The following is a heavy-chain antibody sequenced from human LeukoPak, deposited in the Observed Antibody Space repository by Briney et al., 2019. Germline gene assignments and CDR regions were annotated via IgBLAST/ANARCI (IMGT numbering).Heavy chain of an antibody. CDR2: ISASGSAT. D-gene: IGHD3-3*01. CDR1: GFIFSNYG. V-gene: IGHV3-23*01. J-gene: IGHJ4*02. CDR3: AKDLYLRDFSSGYFDY. Sequence: GGSLRLSCAASGFIFSNYGMNWVRQPPGKGLEWVAAISASGSATSYADSVRGRFTISRDNSKSTTYLQMNSLRAEDTAVLYCAKDLYLRDFSSGYFDYWGQGIPVTVSS.